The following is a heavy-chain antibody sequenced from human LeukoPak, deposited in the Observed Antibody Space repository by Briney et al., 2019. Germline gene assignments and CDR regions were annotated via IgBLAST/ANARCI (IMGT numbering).Heavy chain of an antibody. CDR1: GFSFSGHW. J-gene: IGHJ4*02. D-gene: IGHD6-6*01. CDR2: ISPTGSTS. Sequence: GGSLRLSCIASGFSFSGHWMHWARQLPGKGLVWVSRISPTGSTSSYADSVKGRFTVSRDNAKNTLYLQVNNLRAEDTAVYYCARGPNSNWSGLDFWGQGTLLTVSS. CDR3: ARGPNSNWSGLDF. V-gene: IGHV3-74*01.